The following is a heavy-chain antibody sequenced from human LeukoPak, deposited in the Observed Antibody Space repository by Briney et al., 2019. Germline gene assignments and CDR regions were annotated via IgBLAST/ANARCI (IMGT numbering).Heavy chain of an antibody. V-gene: IGHV3-23*01. CDR1: GFTFSSYA. CDR3: ARVGRGYSNYHYYYYMDV. CDR2: ISGSGGST. D-gene: IGHD4-11*01. J-gene: IGHJ6*03. Sequence: GGSLRLSCAASGFTFSSYAMSWVRQAPGKGLEWVSAISGSGGSTYYADSVKGRFTISRDNAKNTLYLQTNSLRAEDTAVYYCARVGRGYSNYHYYYYMDVWGKGTTVTVSS.